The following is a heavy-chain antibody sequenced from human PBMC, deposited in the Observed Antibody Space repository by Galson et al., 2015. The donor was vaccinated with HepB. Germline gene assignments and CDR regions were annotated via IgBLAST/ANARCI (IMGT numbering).Heavy chain of an antibody. J-gene: IGHJ5*02. V-gene: IGHV3-48*02. CDR3: ARDARFDFDFWFDL. D-gene: IGHD3-9*01. CDR1: GFSFSRYS. CDR2: IAHSGAI. Sequence: SLRLSCAASGFSFSRYSMNWVRQAPGKGLEWVSYIAHSGAIVYADSVQGRFSISRDNAKKSLYLQMNSLRDEDTAVYYCARDARFDFDFWFDLWGQGTLVTVSS.